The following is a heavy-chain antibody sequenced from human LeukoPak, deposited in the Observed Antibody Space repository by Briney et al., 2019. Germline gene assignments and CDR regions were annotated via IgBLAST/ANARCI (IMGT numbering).Heavy chain of an antibody. CDR2: INPSSGGR. D-gene: IGHD2-15*01. V-gene: IGHV1-2*02. CDR3: ARSILEYCSGGSCYAGNWFDS. J-gene: IGHJ5*01. CDR1: GYIFTGYY. Sequence: ASATVSCKASGYIFTGYYIHWVRQAPGQGLEWLGWINPSSGGRNYAHNFQGRVTMTSDKAISTAYTDMSILRSDDTGVYYCARSILEYCSGGSCYAGNWFDSWGQGTLVTVSS.